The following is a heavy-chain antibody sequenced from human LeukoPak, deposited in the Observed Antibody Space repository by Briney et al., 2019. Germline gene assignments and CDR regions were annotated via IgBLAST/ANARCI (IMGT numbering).Heavy chain of an antibody. CDR3: ARIRGQQLVRGYFQH. D-gene: IGHD6-13*01. J-gene: IGHJ1*01. Sequence: GESLKISCKGSGYRFTSYWIGWVRQMPGKGLEWMAIIYPGDSDPRYSPSFQGQVTISADKSISTAYLQWSSLKASDTAMYYCARIRGQQLVRGYFQHWGQGTLVTVSS. CDR2: IYPGDSDP. CDR1: GYRFTSYW. V-gene: IGHV5-51*01.